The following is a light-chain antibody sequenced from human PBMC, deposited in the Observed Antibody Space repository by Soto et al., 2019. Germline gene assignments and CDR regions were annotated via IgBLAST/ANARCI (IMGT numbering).Light chain of an antibody. Sequence: QSALTQPASVSGSPGQSITISCTGTSSDVGSYTLVSWYQQHPGKAPKLMIFEASKRPSGVSHRFSGSKSGNTASLTISGLQTEDEAHYYCQSFDRSQTYDNRLSGVFGGGTKLTVL. J-gene: IGLJ3*02. CDR3: QSFDRSQTYDNRLSGV. V-gene: IGLV2-23*01. CDR1: SSDVGSYTL. CDR2: EAS.